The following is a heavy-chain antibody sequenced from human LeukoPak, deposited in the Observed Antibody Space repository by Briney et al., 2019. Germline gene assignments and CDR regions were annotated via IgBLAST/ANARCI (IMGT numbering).Heavy chain of an antibody. V-gene: IGHV3-30*18. CDR2: ISYDGSNK. CDR1: GGTFSSYG. CDR3: AKDLADYGDYGYFDY. J-gene: IGHJ4*02. D-gene: IGHD4-17*01. Sequence: SCKASGGTFSSYGMHWVRQAPGKGLEWVAVISYDGSNKYYADSVKGRFTISRDNSKNTLYLQMNSLRAEDTAVYYCAKDLADYGDYGYFDYWGQGTLITVSS.